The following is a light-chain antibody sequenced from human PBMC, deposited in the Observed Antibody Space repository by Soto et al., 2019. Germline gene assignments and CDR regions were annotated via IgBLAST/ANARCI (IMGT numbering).Light chain of an antibody. CDR3: CSYAGSSTLV. CDR1: SSDVGSYKF. CDR2: EGS. V-gene: IGLV2-23*01. J-gene: IGLJ2*01. Sequence: QSALTQPASESGSPGQSITISCTGTSSDVGSYKFVSWYQQHPGKAPKLMIYEGSKRPSGVSNRFSGSKSGNTASLTISGLQAEDEADYYCCSYAGSSTLVFGGGTKLTVL.